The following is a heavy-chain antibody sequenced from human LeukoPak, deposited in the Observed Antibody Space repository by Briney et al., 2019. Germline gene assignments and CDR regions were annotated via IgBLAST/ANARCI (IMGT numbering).Heavy chain of an antibody. V-gene: IGHV1-69*05. Sequence: AASVKVSCKASGGTFSSYAISWVRQAPGQGLEWMGGIIPIFGTANYAQKFQGRVTMTRDTSTSTVYMELSSLRSEDTAVYYCARPTLVQYGGFDYWGQGTLVTVSS. D-gene: IGHD4-23*01. CDR1: GGTFSSYA. CDR2: IIPIFGTA. J-gene: IGHJ4*02. CDR3: ARPTLVQYGGFDY.